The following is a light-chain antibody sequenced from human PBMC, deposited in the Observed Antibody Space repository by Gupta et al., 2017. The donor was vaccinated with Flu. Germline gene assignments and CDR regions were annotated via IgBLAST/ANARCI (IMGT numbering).Light chain of an antibody. J-gene: IGKJ2*03. CDR1: QSILYSSNNKIY. CDR2: WAS. V-gene: IGKV4-1*01. CDR3: QQVYSTPYS. Sequence: DIVMTQSPDSLAVSLGERANINCKSSQSILYSSNNKIYLAWYQQKPGQRPKLLINWASTRESGVPDRFVCSGSGIDFTLPISSLQAEDVAVYYCQQVYSTPYSFGQGTKLEIK.